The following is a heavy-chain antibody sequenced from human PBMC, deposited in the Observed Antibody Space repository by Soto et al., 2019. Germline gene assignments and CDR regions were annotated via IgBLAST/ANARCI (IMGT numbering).Heavy chain of an antibody. D-gene: IGHD6-25*01. J-gene: IGHJ4*02. Sequence: EVQLVESGGGLVQPGRSLRLSCAASGFTFDDYAMHWVRQAPGKGLEWVSGISWNSGSIGYADSVKGRFTISRDNAKNALYLQMNSLRAEDTALYCGAKGGQRLVEGGGYGGQGTLVTVSS. CDR2: ISWNSGSI. CDR1: GFTFDDYA. CDR3: AKGGQRLVEGGGY. V-gene: IGHV3-9*01.